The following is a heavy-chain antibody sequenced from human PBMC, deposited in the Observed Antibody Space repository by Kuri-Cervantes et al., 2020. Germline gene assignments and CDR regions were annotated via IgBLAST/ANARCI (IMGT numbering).Heavy chain of an antibody. CDR2: INHVGST. D-gene: IGHD7-27*01. J-gene: IGHJ5*02. CDR1: GYSISSGYY. V-gene: IGHV4-38-2*01. CDR3: ARGRLGMRANWFDP. Sequence: GSLRLSCAVSGYSISSGYYWGWIRQPPGKGLEWIGEINHVGSTNYNPSLKSRVTISVDTSKNQFSLKLSSVTAADTAVYYCARGRLGMRANWFDPWGQGSLVTVSS.